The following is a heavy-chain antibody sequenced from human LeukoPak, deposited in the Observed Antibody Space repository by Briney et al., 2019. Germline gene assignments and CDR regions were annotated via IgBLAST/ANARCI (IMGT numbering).Heavy chain of an antibody. CDR1: GFTFSSYA. J-gene: IGHJ4*02. Sequence: GGSLRLSCAASGFTFSSYAMSWVRQAPGKGLEWVSAISGSGGSTYYADSVKGRFTISRDNVKSSLYLQMNSLRAEDTAVYYCTRDEAAATNWGQGTLVTVSS. D-gene: IGHD6-13*01. V-gene: IGHV3-23*01. CDR3: TRDEAAATN. CDR2: ISGSGGST.